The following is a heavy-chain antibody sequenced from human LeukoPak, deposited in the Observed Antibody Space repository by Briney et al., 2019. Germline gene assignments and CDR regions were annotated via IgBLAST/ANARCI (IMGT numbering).Heavy chain of an antibody. Sequence: PSETLSLTCTVSGGSISSYYWSWIRQPAGQGLEWIGRISASGSTDYNPSLKSRVTMSLDPSKNQFSLRLSAVTAADTAVYYCARDLAAAGTVFDYWGQGTLVTVSS. V-gene: IGHV4-4*07. CDR3: ARDLAAAGTVFDY. D-gene: IGHD6-13*01. J-gene: IGHJ4*02. CDR2: ISASGST. CDR1: GGSISSYY.